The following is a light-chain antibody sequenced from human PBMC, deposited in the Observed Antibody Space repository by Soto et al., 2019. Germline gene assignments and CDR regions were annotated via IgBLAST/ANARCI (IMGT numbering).Light chain of an antibody. V-gene: IGKV3-15*01. J-gene: IGKJ1*01. CDR1: QSVPSRY. CDR2: DAS. Sequence: EIVLTQSQGTLSLSPGERATLSCRASQSVPSRYLAWYQQKPGQAPRLLIYDASTRATGIPARFSGSGSGTESTLTISSLQSEDFAVYHCQQYKNWLTWTFGQGTKVDIK. CDR3: QQYKNWLTWT.